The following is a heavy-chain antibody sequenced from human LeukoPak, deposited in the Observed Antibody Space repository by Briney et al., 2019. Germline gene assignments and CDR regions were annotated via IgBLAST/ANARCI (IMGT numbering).Heavy chain of an antibody. Sequence: GGSLRLSCAVSGFTFSSYALNWVRQAPEKGLEWVSTFSGTGGGTSYADSVKGRFTISRDNSKNTLFLQMHSLTVEDTAVYYCAKPPLGPKYYFDYWGQGTLVTVSS. D-gene: IGHD3/OR15-3a*01. CDR3: AKPPLGPKYYFDY. V-gene: IGHV3-23*01. J-gene: IGHJ4*02. CDR1: GFTFSSYA. CDR2: FSGTGGGT.